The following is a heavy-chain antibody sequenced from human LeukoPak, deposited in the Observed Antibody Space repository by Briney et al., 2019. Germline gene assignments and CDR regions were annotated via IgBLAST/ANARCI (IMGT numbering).Heavy chain of an antibody. V-gene: IGHV3-30*02. CDR2: VRSDGSIT. CDR3: AKFALLWFGEGYFDY. D-gene: IGHD3-10*01. CDR1: GFTFSTYG. J-gene: IGHJ4*02. Sequence: GGSLRLSCAASGFTFSTYGMHWVRHAPGKGLEWVAFVRSDGSITYYADSVKGRFTISRDNAKNSLYLQMNSLRAEDTAVYYCAKFALLWFGEGYFDYWGQGTLVTVSS.